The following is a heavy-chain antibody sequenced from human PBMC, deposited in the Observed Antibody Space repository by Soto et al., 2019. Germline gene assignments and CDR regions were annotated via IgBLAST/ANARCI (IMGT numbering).Heavy chain of an antibody. D-gene: IGHD3-22*01. V-gene: IGHV3-21*01. CDR2: ISSSSSYI. J-gene: IGHJ6*02. Sequence: LRLSCAASGFTFSSYSMNWVRQAPGKGLEWVSSISSSSSYIYYADSVKGRFTISRDNAKNSLYLQMNSLRAEDTAVYYCARSRGSPSSARHGMDVWGQGTTVTVSS. CDR3: ARSRGSPSSARHGMDV. CDR1: GFTFSSYS.